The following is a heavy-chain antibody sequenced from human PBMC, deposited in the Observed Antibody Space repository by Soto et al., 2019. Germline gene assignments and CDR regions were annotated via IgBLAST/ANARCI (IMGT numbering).Heavy chain of an antibody. V-gene: IGHV5-51*01. CDR1: GYTFTNYW. J-gene: IGHJ5*02. CDR3: ARSIYGTGGYYSDH. Sequence: PGESLKISCKASGYTFTNYWIAWMRQMSGKGLEWVGVIYPDGADTTYGPTFQGQVTISADKSLNTAYLHWSSLEVSDTAIYFCARSIYGTGGYYSDHCGQGTPVTSPQ. CDR2: IYPDGADT. D-gene: IGHD3-10*01.